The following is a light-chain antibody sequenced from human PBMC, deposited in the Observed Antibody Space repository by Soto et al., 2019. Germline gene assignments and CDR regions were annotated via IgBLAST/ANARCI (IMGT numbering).Light chain of an antibody. V-gene: IGKV3-20*01. CDR3: QQYNNWPQIT. CDR2: GAS. CDR1: QSVNSDY. J-gene: IGKJ5*01. Sequence: EIVLTQSPGTLSLSPGERATLSCRASQSVNSDYLGWFQQKPGQAPRLLIYGASTRATGIPDRFSGSGSGTDFTLTISRLEPEDFAVYYCQQYNNWPQITFGQGTRLEIK.